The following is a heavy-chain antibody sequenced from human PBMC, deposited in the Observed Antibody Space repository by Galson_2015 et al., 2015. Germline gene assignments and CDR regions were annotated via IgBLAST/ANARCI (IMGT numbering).Heavy chain of an antibody. J-gene: IGHJ3*02. CDR2: INPNSGGT. CDR3: ARPTTYYDSSGYGI. D-gene: IGHD3-22*01. V-gene: IGHV1-2*06. CDR1: GYTFTGYY. Sequence: SVKVSCKASGYTFTGYYMHWVRQAPGQGLEWMGRINPNSGGTNYAQKFQGRVTMTRDTSISTAYMELSRLRSDDTAVYYCARPTTYYDSSGYGIWGQGTMVTVSS.